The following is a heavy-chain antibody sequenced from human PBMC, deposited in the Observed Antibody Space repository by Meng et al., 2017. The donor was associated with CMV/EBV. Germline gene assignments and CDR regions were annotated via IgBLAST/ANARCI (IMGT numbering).Heavy chain of an antibody. D-gene: IGHD4-11*01. CDR3: ARDRSKVTLFRVPTYYFDY. J-gene: IGHJ4*02. CDR2: IRSKAYGGTT. Sequence: GGSLRLSCTASGFTFGDYAMSWVRQAPGKGLEWVGFIRSKAYGGTTEYAASVKGRFTISRDNAKNSLYLQMNSLRAEDTAVYYCARDRSKVTLFRVPTYYFDYWGQGTLVTVSS. CDR1: GFTFGDYA. V-gene: IGHV3-49*04.